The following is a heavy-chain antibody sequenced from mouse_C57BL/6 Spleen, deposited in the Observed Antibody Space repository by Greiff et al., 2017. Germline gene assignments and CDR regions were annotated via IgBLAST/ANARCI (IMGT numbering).Heavy chain of an antibody. CDR2: INPNNGGT. CDR3: ARGGSSSGTWFAY. Sequence: VQLQQSGPELVKPGASVKIPCKASGYTFTDYNMDWVKQSHGKSLEWIGDINPNNGGTIYNQKFKGKATLTVDKSSSTAYMELRSLTSEDTAVYYCARGGSSSGTWFAYWGQGTLVTVSA. V-gene: IGHV1-18*01. D-gene: IGHD1-1*01. J-gene: IGHJ3*01. CDR1: GYTFTDYN.